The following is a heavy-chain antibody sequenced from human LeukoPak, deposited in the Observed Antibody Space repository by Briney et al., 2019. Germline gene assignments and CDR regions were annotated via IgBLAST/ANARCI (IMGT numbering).Heavy chain of an antibody. D-gene: IGHD5-12*01. CDR2: IKGDGGEK. CDR1: GFTFSSFY. CDR3: AKEGTITAYNFDY. V-gene: IGHV3-7*04. Sequence: PGGSLRLSCTASGFTFSSFYMSWVRQAPGKGLEWVANIKGDGGEKYYVDSVKGRFTISRDNAKNSLYLQMNSLRAEDTAVYYCAKEGTITAYNFDYWGQGTLVTASS. J-gene: IGHJ4*02.